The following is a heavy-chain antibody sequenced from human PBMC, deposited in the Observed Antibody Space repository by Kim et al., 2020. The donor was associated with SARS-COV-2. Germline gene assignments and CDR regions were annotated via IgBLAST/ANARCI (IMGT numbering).Heavy chain of an antibody. D-gene: IGHD2-15*01. V-gene: IGHV4-34*01. Sequence: TPSLKGRVTISVDTAKNEFSLKLTSVPAADTAVYYCANGGNYCSGGSCFDYWGQGTLVTVSS. J-gene: IGHJ4*02. CDR3: ANGGNYCSGGSCFDY.